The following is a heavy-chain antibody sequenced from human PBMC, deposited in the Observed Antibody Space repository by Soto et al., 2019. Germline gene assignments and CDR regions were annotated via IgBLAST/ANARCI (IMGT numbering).Heavy chain of an antibody. CDR3: ATGPYIVVVPAAYY. Sequence: QVQLVQSGVEVKQPGSSVKVSCKASGGTFSSYAISWVRQSPGHGLEWMGGIIPIFGTANYAQKFQGRVTITADKSTSTAYMELSSLRSEDTAVYYCATGPYIVVVPAAYYWGQGTLVTVSS. CDR2: IIPIFGTA. CDR1: GGTFSSYA. J-gene: IGHJ4*02. V-gene: IGHV1-69*06. D-gene: IGHD2-2*01.